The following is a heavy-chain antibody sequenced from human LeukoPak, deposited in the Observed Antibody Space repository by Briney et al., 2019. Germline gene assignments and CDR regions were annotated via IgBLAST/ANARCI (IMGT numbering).Heavy chain of an antibody. D-gene: IGHD2-2*02. Sequence: SVKVSCKASGGTFSSYAISWVRQAPGQVLEWMGGIIPIFGTANYAQKFQGRVTITADESTSTAYMELSSLRSEDTAVYYCARGPKKGYCSSTSCYSNYYYYGMDVWGKGTTVTVSS. J-gene: IGHJ6*04. CDR1: GGTFSSYA. V-gene: IGHV1-69*13. CDR2: IIPIFGTA. CDR3: ARGPKKGYCSSTSCYSNYYYYGMDV.